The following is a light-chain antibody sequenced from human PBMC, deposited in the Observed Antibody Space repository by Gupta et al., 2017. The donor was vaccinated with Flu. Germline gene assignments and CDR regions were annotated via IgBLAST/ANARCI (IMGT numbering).Light chain of an antibody. Sequence: YELTQPPSLSVSPGQPARITCSGEPLPEEYVYWYQQKPGQAPVLVIYKDRDRPPGIPDRFSGSNSGTTVTLTISGVQAEDEAEYYCQSADRSGTYWVFGGGTKLTVL. J-gene: IGLJ3*02. V-gene: IGLV3-25*02. CDR3: QSADRSGTYWV. CDR1: PLPEEY. CDR2: KDR.